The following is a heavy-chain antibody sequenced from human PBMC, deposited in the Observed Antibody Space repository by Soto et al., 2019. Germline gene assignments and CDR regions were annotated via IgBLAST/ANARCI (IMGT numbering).Heavy chain of an antibody. CDR2: IHYSGST. CDR3: ARHSYYSNPLRFDP. V-gene: IGHV4-59*08. CDR1: GGSITGYY. D-gene: IGHD4-4*01. J-gene: IGHJ5*02. Sequence: QVQLQESGPGLVQPSETLSLTCTVSGGSITGYYWSWIRQPPGKGPEWIGNIHYSGSTNYNPSHKGRVAKSVDASKNQFALRLSSVTAAETAVYYCARHSYYSNPLRFDPWGQGTLVTVSS.